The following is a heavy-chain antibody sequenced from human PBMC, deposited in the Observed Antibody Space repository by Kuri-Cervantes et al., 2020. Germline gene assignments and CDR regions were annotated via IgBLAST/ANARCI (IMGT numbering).Heavy chain of an antibody. D-gene: IGHD3-10*01. Sequence: GESLKISCAASGFNFNEYYMSWVRQAPGKGLEWVGRVKSKTDGGTTDYAAPVKGRFTISRDDSENTLYLQMNSLKTEDTAVYYCATSYGSGSYPYYYYYMDVWGKGTTVTVSS. CDR2: VKSKTDGGTT. CDR3: ATSYGSGSYPYYYYYMDV. V-gene: IGHV3-15*01. J-gene: IGHJ6*03. CDR1: GFNFNEYY.